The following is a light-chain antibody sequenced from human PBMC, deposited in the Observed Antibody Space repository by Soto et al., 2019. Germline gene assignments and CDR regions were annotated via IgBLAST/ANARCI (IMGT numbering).Light chain of an antibody. J-gene: IGKJ2*01. CDR1: QSINSE. CDR2: GAS. V-gene: IGKV3-15*01. Sequence: EIVMTQSPATLSLSPWEIAALSCRASQSINSELAWYQQKPGQPPRLLIYGASARATGVPARFTGSESGSEFTLTISGLQSEDFAVYYCQQGHNWPLTVGQGTRLEI. CDR3: QQGHNWPLT.